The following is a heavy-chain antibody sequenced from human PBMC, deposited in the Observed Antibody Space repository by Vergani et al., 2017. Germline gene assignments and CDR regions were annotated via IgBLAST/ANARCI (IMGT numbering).Heavy chain of an antibody. D-gene: IGHD6-19*01. J-gene: IGHJ4*02. CDR3: ARGQWVFEA. V-gene: IGHV4-30-4*08. CDR1: GFSITSADTW. CDR2: MSSTGTSS. Sequence: QEKLQESGPRLLKPSQTLSLTCSVSGFSITSADTWWTWIRRSPGKGLEWIGCMSSTGTSSSYKPSLGDRPAISLDTSRNQFSLSLTSVTAADTAVYYCARGQWVFEAWGQGTPVTVSS.